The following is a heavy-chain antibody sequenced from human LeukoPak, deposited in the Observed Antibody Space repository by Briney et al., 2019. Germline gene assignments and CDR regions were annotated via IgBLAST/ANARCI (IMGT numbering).Heavy chain of an antibody. CDR3: ARGAALYYFDW. D-gene: IGHD6-6*01. Sequence: PSETLSLTCTVSGGSISSYYWSWIRQPPGKGLEWIGRMYTSGITNYNPSLESRVTISLDMSENQFSLNLTSVTAADTAVYYCARGAALYYFDWWGQGTLVTVSS. V-gene: IGHV4-4*08. CDR2: MYTSGIT. CDR1: GGSISSYY. J-gene: IGHJ4*02.